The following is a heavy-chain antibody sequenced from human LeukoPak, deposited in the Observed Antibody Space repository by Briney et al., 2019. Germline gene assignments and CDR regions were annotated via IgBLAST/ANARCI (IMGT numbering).Heavy chain of an antibody. V-gene: IGHV3-33*01. Sequence: GRSLRLSCAASGFTFSDYGMHWVRQAPGKGLEWVAVIWYDGSNKYYADSVKGRFTISRDNSRNTLYLQMNSLRAEDTAVYYRASSTITATLDYWGQGTLVTVSS. D-gene: IGHD5-24*01. CDR2: IWYDGSNK. CDR1: GFTFSDYG. CDR3: ASSTITATLDY. J-gene: IGHJ4*02.